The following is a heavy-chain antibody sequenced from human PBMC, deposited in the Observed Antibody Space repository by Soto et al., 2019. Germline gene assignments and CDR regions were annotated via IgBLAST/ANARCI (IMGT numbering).Heavy chain of an antibody. CDR2: IWYDGSNK. CDR1: ELKIGSSS. V-gene: IGHV3-33*08. Sequence: VGSLRVSDAASELKIGSSSRNWIRQASVKALAWVTVIWYDGSNKYYADSVKVRFTISRDNSKNTLYLQMNSLRAEDTAVYYCARDPRIAAAGTGVSDVFDIGGQGTMVTVSS. D-gene: IGHD6-13*01. CDR3: ARDPRIAAAGTGVSDVFDI. J-gene: IGHJ3*02.